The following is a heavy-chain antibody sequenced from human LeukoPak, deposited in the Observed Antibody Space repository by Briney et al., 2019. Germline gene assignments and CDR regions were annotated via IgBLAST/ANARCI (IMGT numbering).Heavy chain of an antibody. CDR2: IYHSGST. J-gene: IGHJ5*02. CDR3: ARIRYFDWLLYGWFDP. V-gene: IGHV4-4*02. Sequence: SGTLSLTCAVSGGSISSSNWWSWVRQPPGKGLEWIGEIYHSGSTNYNPSLRSRVTISVDKSKSQFSLKLSSVTAADTAVYYCARIRYFDWLLYGWFDPWGQGTLVTVSS. D-gene: IGHD3-9*01. CDR1: GGSISSSNW.